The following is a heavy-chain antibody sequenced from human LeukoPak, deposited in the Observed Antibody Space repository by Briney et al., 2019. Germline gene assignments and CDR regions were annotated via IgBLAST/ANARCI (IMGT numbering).Heavy chain of an antibody. Sequence: GGSLRLSCAASGFTFSSYSMNWVRQAPGKGLEWLSSISSSSSYIYYADSVKGRFTISRDNAKNSLYLQMNSLRAEDTAVYYCARSDSGPRFDYWGQGTLVTVSS. D-gene: IGHD3-10*01. CDR2: ISSSSSYI. V-gene: IGHV3-21*01. CDR1: GFTFSSYS. CDR3: ARSDSGPRFDY. J-gene: IGHJ4*02.